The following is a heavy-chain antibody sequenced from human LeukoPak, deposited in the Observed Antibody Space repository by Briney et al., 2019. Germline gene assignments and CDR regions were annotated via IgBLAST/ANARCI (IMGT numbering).Heavy chain of an antibody. J-gene: IGHJ1*01. Sequence: PSETLSLTCTVSGGSINSSSYYWGWSRQPPGKVLGGIGSIFYSGNTYDNPSLKSRVTISLDTSQTQFSLRLSSVTDAETAVYYCATSGWYKTGVYWGQGTLLPVSS. CDR1: GGSINSSSYY. CDR3: ATSGWYKTGVY. D-gene: IGHD6-13*01. CDR2: IFYSGNT. V-gene: IGHV4-39*07.